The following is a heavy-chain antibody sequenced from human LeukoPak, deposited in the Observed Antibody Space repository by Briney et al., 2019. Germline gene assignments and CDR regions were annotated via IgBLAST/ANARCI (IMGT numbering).Heavy chain of an antibody. CDR2: IYYSGST. V-gene: IGHV4-59*05. CDR3: AREEVRNAFDY. Sequence: SETLSLTCTVSGGSISSYYWSWIRQPPGKGLEWIGSIYYSGSTYYNPSLKSRVTISVDTSKNQFSLKLSSVTAADTAVYYCAREEVRNAFDYWGQGTLVTVSS. CDR1: GGSISSYY. D-gene: IGHD2-21*01. J-gene: IGHJ4*02.